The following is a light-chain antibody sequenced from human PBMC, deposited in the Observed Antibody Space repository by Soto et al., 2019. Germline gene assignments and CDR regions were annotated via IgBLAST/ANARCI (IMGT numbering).Light chain of an antibody. CDR3: QQSFSSPLT. CDR1: QNIGKF. J-gene: IGKJ4*01. CDR2: ATS. Sequence: DIQMIQSPSSLSASVGDRVTITCRPSQNIGKFLNWYQQRPGKAPTALIHATSTLQSGVSSRFSGSGSDTDFTLTITSLRPEDFATYFCQQSFSSPLTFGGGTKVEL. V-gene: IGKV1-39*01.